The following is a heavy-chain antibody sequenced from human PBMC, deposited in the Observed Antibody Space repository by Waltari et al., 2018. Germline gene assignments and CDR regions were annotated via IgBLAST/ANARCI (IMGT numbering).Heavy chain of an antibody. J-gene: IGHJ4*02. CDR2: IIPIFGTA. CDR3: ARALGGGNSRSFDY. CDR1: GGTFSSSA. D-gene: IGHD2-21*02. V-gene: IGHV1-69*01. Sequence: SCKASGGTFSSSAISWVRQAPGQGLEWMGGIIPIFGTANYAQKFQGRVTITADESTSTAYMELSSLRSEDTDVYYCARALGGGNSRSFDYWGQGTLVTVSS.